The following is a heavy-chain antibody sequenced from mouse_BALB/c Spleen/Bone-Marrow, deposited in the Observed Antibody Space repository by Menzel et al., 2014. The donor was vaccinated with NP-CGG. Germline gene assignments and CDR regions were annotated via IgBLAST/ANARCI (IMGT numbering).Heavy chain of an antibody. CDR2: ISNGGGST. CDR1: GFTFSSYT. Sequence: EVHLVESGGGLVQPGGSLKLSCAASGFTFSSYTMSWVRQTPEKRLEWVAYISNGGGSTYYPDTVKGRFTISRDNAKNTLYLQMSSLKSEDTAMYYCARHRRYGVWFAYWGQGTLVTVSA. J-gene: IGHJ3*01. CDR3: ARHRRYGVWFAY. V-gene: IGHV5-12-2*01. D-gene: IGHD2-14*01.